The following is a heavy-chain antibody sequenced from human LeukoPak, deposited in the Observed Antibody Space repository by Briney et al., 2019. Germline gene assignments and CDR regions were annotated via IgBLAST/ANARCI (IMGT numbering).Heavy chain of an antibody. J-gene: IGHJ5*02. Sequence: GASVKVSCKASGSTFTSYDINWVRQATGQGLEWMRWVNPKTGNTGYAQNFQGRVTMTRDTSISTAYMELSSLRSEDTAVYYCARGLFWFGDLKTHWFDPWGQGTLVTVSS. CDR3: ARGLFWFGDLKTHWFDP. D-gene: IGHD3-10*01. CDR1: GSTFTSYD. V-gene: IGHV1-8*01. CDR2: VNPKTGNT.